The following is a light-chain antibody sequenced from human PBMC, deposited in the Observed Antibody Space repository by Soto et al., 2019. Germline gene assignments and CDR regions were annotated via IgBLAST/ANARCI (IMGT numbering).Light chain of an antibody. CDR2: AAS. CDR3: QQLFDSPIT. J-gene: IGKJ5*01. Sequence: EIVLTQSPGTLSLYPGERATLSCRASQSVSSSFLTWYQQKPGQAPRLLIYAASRRATGIPDRFSGSGSGTEFSLTITSLQPEDFATYYCQQLFDSPITFGQGTRLEIK. CDR1: QSVSSSF. V-gene: IGKV3-20*01.